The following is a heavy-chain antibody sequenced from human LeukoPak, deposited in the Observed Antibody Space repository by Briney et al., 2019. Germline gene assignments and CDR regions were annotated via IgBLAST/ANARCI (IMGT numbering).Heavy chain of an antibody. Sequence: GASVKVSRKASGYTFTGYYMHWVRQAPGQGLEWMGWINPNSGGTNYAQKFQGRVTMTRDTSISTAYMELSRLRSDDAAVYYCARSDVLRFLEWSLDAFDIWGQGTMVTVSS. CDR2: INPNSGGT. D-gene: IGHD3-3*01. V-gene: IGHV1-2*02. CDR1: GYTFTGYY. CDR3: ARSDVLRFLEWSLDAFDI. J-gene: IGHJ3*02.